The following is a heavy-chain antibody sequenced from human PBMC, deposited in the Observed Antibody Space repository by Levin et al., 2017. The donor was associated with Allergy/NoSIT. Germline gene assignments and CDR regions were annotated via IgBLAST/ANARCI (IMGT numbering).Heavy chain of an antibody. J-gene: IGHJ4*02. CDR2: ILSKYDGGTT. Sequence: GGSLRLSCEASGFTFSDAWMSWVRQAPGKGLEWVGRILSKYDGGTTDNAAPVKGRFTISRDDSKHTLYLQMNSLTTEDSAVYYCTTSPYTYEGSGLSDYWGQGTLVIVSS. V-gene: IGHV3-15*01. CDR3: TTSPYTYEGSGLSDY. D-gene: IGHD3-22*01. CDR1: GFTFSDAW.